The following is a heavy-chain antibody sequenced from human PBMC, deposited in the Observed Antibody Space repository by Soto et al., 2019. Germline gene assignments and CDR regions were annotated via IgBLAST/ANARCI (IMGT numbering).Heavy chain of an antibody. CDR1: GGTFSSYA. D-gene: IGHD6-6*01. CDR2: IIPIFGTA. J-gene: IGHJ6*02. Sequence: SVKVSCKASGGTFSSYAISWVRQAPGQGLEWMGGIIPIFGTANYAQKFQGRVTITADESTSTAYMELSSLRSEDTAVYYCAGQPPPPPPIAARDYYGMDAWGQGTTVTVSS. V-gene: IGHV1-69*13. CDR3: AGQPPPPPPIAARDYYGMDA.